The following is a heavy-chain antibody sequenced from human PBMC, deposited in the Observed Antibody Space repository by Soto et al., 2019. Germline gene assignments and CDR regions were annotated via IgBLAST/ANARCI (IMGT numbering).Heavy chain of an antibody. CDR3: VRDGAEWLRLAWFDP. J-gene: IGHJ5*02. Sequence: PGGSLRLSCAVSGFNFSTYGMQWVRQAPGKGLEWVAVIWYDGSIKDYADSVKGRFTISRDNSKNTLYLQMDSLRAEDTAVYYCVRDGAEWLRLAWFDPWGQGTLVTVSS. CDR1: GFNFSTYG. V-gene: IGHV3-33*01. D-gene: IGHD5-12*01. CDR2: IWYDGSIK.